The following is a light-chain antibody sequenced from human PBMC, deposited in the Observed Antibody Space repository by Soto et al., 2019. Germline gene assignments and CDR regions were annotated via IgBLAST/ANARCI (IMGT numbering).Light chain of an antibody. CDR1: QSVSWY. CDR2: GAS. J-gene: IGKJ4*01. V-gene: IGKV3-11*01. CDR3: QQRINWPLT. Sequence: EIVLTQSPATLSLSPGERATLSCRASQSVSWYLAWYQQRPGQAPRLLIYGASKRATGVPARFSGSGSGTDFTLTINSLEPEDFAVYYCQQRINWPLTFGGGTKVEI.